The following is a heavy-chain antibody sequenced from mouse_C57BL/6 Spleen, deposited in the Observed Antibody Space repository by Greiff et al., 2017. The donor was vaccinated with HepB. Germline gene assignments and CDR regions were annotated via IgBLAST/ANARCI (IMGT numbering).Heavy chain of an antibody. Sequence: VQLKESGPELVKPGASVKISCKASGYSFTDYNMNWVKQSNGKSLEWIGVINPNSGTTSYNQKFKGKATLTVDQSSSTAYMQLNSLTSEDSAVYYCAREEGTTGAGYFDVWGTGTTVTVSS. D-gene: IGHD2-14*01. CDR2: INPNSGTT. CDR3: AREEGTTGAGYFDV. CDR1: GYSFTDYN. V-gene: IGHV1-39*01. J-gene: IGHJ1*03.